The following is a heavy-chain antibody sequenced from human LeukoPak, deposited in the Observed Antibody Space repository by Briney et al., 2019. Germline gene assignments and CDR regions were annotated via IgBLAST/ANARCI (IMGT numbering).Heavy chain of an antibody. CDR1: GVTFIDYA. J-gene: IGHJ4*02. V-gene: IGHV3-23*01. D-gene: IGHD3-22*01. CDR3: AKPLMYYYDSSGYYSPFDS. Sequence: PGGSLRLFCAASGVTFIDYAMRWVRQAPGKGREWVSTISGSVGDTYYADSVKGRFTISRDNSKNTLYLQMNSLRAEDTAVYYCAKPLMYYYDSSGYYSPFDSWGQGTLVTVSS. CDR2: ISGSVGDT.